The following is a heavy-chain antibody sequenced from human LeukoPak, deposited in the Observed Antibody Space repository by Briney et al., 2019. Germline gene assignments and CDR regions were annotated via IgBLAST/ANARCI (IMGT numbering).Heavy chain of an antibody. D-gene: IGHD6-13*01. CDR3: ARYWSSWSADY. CDR2: IKSRSSTV. Sequence: GGSLRLSCAASGFTFSSYSMNWVRQARGKGLEWVSYIKSRSSTVYSADSVKGRFTISRDNAKNSLYLQMNSLRAEDSAVYYCARYWSSWSADYWGQGTLVTVSS. CDR1: GFTFSSYS. J-gene: IGHJ4*02. V-gene: IGHV3-48*01.